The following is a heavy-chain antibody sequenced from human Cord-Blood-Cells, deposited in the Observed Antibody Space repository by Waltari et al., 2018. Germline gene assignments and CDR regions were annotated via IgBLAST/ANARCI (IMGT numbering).Heavy chain of an antibody. CDR2: IIPIVGTA. D-gene: IGHD5-12*01. CDR1: GGTFSSYA. CDR3: AFDLVATIQQMA. Sequence: QVQLVQSGAEVKKPGSSVKVSCKASGGTFSSYAISWVRQAPGQGLEWMGGIIPIVGTANYAQKFQGRVTITADKSTSTAYMELRSLRSEDTAVYYCAFDLVATIQQMAWGQGTLVTVSS. J-gene: IGHJ4*02. V-gene: IGHV1-69*06.